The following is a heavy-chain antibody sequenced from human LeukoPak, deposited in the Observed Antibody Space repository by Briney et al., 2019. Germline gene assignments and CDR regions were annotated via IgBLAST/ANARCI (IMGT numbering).Heavy chain of an antibody. V-gene: IGHV3-7*04. CDR2: IKQDESEK. J-gene: IGHJ4*02. D-gene: IGHD3-10*01. Sequence: GGSLRLSCAASGFTFSSYWMSWVRQAPGKGLEWVANIKQDESEKYYVHSVEGRFTISRDNAKNSLYLQMNSLRAEDTGVYYCARDVPFGESCDYWGQETLVSVSS. CDR1: GFTFSSYW. CDR3: ARDVPFGESCDY.